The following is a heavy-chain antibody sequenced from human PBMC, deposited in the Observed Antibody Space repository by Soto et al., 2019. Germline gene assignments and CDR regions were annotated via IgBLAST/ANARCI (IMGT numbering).Heavy chain of an antibody. CDR1: GASLSIISYY. D-gene: IGHD2-15*01. V-gene: IGHV4-39*01. J-gene: IGHJ4*02. Sequence: PSETLSLTCTVSGASLSIISYYLGWIGQPPGKGLEWVGSIFFTGNIYYNPSLKSRVTISVDTSRNQFSLMVNSVTAADTAVYYCASRHCSGGSRSPPGSDSWGQGPLVTVSS. CDR2: IFFTGNI. CDR3: ASRHCSGGSRSPPGSDS.